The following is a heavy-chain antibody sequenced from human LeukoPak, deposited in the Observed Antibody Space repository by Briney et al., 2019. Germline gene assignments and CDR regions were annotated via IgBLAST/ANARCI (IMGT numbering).Heavy chain of an antibody. J-gene: IGHJ6*02. Sequence: GGSLRLSCAASGFTFSSNWMHWVRQAPGKGLVWVSRIYSDGGTTGYADSVKGRFTISRDSAENTLYLQMNSLRAEDTAVYYCAKDVCSGGSCYPIYYYYGMDVWGQGTTVTVSS. CDR1: GFTFSSNW. V-gene: IGHV3-74*01. CDR2: IYSDGGTT. CDR3: AKDVCSGGSCYPIYYYYGMDV. D-gene: IGHD2-15*01.